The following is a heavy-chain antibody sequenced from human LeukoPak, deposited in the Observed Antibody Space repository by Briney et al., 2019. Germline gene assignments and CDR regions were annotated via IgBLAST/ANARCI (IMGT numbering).Heavy chain of an antibody. CDR3: ASYRKSGTVGDY. CDR2: IYHSGST. D-gene: IGHD1-26*01. CDR1: GGSISSGDYY. J-gene: IGHJ4*02. Sequence: PSQTLSLTCTVSGGSISSGDYYWSWIRQPPGKGLEWIGSIYHSGSTYYNPSLRSRVTISVDTSKNQFSLKLSSVTAADTAVYYCASYRKSGTVGDYWGQGTLVTVSS. V-gene: IGHV4-30-4*01.